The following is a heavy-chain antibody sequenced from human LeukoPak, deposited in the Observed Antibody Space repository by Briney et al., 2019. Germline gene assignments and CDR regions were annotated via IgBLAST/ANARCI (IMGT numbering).Heavy chain of an antibody. CDR1: GYTFTSYG. V-gene: IGHV1-18*01. Sequence: ASVKVSCKASGYTFTSYGINWVRQAPGQGLEWMGWISAYNGNTNYAHKLQGRVTMTTDTSKNTAYMQLNSLRSDDTAVYSCARDPEQYCGGDCYSNWFDPWGQGTLVTVSS. D-gene: IGHD2-21*02. CDR2: ISAYNGNT. J-gene: IGHJ5*02. CDR3: ARDPEQYCGGDCYSNWFDP.